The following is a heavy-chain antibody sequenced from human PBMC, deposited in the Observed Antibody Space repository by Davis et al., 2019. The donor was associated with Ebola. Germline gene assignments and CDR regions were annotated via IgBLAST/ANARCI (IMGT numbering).Heavy chain of an antibody. D-gene: IGHD4-17*01. J-gene: IGHJ6*02. CDR1: GYTFTSYA. V-gene: IGHV1-3*01. Sequence: ASVKVSCKASGYTFTSYAMHWVRQATGQGLEWMGWINGDNGNTKYSQKFQGRVTITRDTSASTAYMELSSLRSEDTAVYYCARSNYGDYGRDYYGMDVWGQGTTVTVSS. CDR2: INGDNGNT. CDR3: ARSNYGDYGRDYYGMDV.